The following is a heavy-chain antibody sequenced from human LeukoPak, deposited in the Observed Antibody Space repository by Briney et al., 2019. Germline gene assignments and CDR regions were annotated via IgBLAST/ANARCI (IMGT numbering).Heavy chain of an antibody. CDR1: GYTFTSYG. CDR3: ARDKGLHHGPHYMDV. CDR2: ISAYNGNT. D-gene: IGHD4-11*01. Sequence: ASVKVSCKASGYTFTSYGISWVRQAPGQGLEWMGWISAYNGNTNYAQKLQSRVTMTTDTSTSTAYMELRSLRSDDTAVYYCARDKGLHHGPHYMDVWGKGTTVTVSS. J-gene: IGHJ6*03. V-gene: IGHV1-18*01.